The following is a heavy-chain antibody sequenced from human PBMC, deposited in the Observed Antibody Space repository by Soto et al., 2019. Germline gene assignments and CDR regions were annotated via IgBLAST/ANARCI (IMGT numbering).Heavy chain of an antibody. CDR2: IWYDGSNK. CDR3: ARDSIGGNSGDYGMGV. D-gene: IGHD2-21*02. J-gene: IGHJ6*02. Sequence: SLRLSCAASGFTFSSYGMHWVRQAPGKGLEWVAVIWYDGSNKYYADSVKGRFTISRDNSKNTLYLQMNSLRAEDTAVYYCARDSIGGNSGDYGMGVWGQGTTVTVSS. V-gene: IGHV3-33*01. CDR1: GFTFSSYG.